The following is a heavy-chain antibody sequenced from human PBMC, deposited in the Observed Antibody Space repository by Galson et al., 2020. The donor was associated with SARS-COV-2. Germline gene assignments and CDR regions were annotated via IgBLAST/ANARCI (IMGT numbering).Heavy chain of an antibody. V-gene: IGHV3-7*05. CDR2: IKEDGTEK. D-gene: IGHD2-2*01. CDR1: GFTFSSFW. CDR3: ARGISTDY. J-gene: IGHJ4*02. Sequence: GESLKISCAASGFTFSSFWMSWVRQAPGKGLEWVANIKEDGTEKNCVDSVKGRFTISRDNAKNSLYLQLNSLRAEDTAVYYCARGISTDYWGQGTLVTVSS.